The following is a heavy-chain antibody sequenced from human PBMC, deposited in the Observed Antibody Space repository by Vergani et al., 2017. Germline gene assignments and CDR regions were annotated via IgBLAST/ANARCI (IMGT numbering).Heavy chain of an antibody. CDR2: ISWDGGST. CDR1: GFTFDDYA. CDR3: TRGWYYDSIAYWAY. V-gene: IGHV3-43D*03. D-gene: IGHD3-22*01. J-gene: IGHJ4*02. Sequence: EVQLVESGGVVVQPGGSLRLSCAASGFTFDDYAMHWVRQAPGKGLEWVSLISWDGGSTYYADSVKGRFTISRDNSKNSLYLQMNSLRAEDTALYYCTRGWYYDSIAYWAYWGQGTLVTVSS.